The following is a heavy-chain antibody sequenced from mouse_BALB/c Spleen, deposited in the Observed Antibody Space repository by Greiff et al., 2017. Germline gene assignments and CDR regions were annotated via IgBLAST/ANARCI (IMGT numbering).Heavy chain of an antibody. CDR3: ARDEGTLY. CDR2: ISYDGSN. D-gene: IGHD2-14*01. J-gene: IGHJ3*01. V-gene: IGHV3-6*02. CDR1: GYSITSGYY. Sequence: DVQLQESGPGLVKPSQSLSLTCSVTGYSITSGYYWNWIRQFPGNKLEWMGYISYDGSNNYNPSLKNRISITRDTSKNQFFLKLNSVTTEDTATYYCARDEGTLYWGQGTLVTVSA.